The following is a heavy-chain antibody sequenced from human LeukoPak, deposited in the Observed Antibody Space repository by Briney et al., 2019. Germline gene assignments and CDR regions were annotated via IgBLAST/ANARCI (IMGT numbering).Heavy chain of an antibody. Sequence: SETLSLTCTVSGGSISSSSNCWGWIRQPPGKGLEWIGSISYSGSTYYNPSLKSRVTISVDTSKNQFSLKLSSVTAADTAVYYCARLTPYSGSPLGDYWGQGTLVTVSS. D-gene: IGHD1-26*01. CDR1: GGSISSSSNC. CDR3: ARLTPYSGSPLGDY. CDR2: ISYSGST. J-gene: IGHJ4*02. V-gene: IGHV4-39*01.